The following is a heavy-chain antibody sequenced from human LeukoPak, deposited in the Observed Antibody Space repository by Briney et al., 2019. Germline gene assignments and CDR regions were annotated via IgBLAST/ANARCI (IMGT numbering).Heavy chain of an antibody. CDR2: IKQDGSES. J-gene: IGHJ3*02. Sequence: GGSLRLSCAASGFTLSIYWMSWVRQAPGKGLEWVANIKQDGSESHYVDSVKGRFTISRDNAKNSLYLQMKSLRAEDTAVYYCARSRDGYNWDVFDIWGQGTMVTVPS. D-gene: IGHD5-24*01. V-gene: IGHV3-7*01. CDR1: GFTLSIYW. CDR3: ARSRDGYNWDVFDI.